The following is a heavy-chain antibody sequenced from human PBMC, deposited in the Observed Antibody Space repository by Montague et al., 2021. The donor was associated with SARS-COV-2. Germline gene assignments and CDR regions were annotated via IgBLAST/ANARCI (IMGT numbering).Heavy chain of an antibody. D-gene: IGHD2-2*01. Sequence: SETLSLTCTVSGGSISSSSYYWGWICQPPGQGLVWFGCNNYSGSTYYNPSLKSRVTISVDTSKNQFSLKLSSVTAADTAVYYCTRLHCSSTSCSYLYFAETAHFDYWGQGTLVTVSS. J-gene: IGHJ4*02. V-gene: IGHV4-39*01. CDR2: NNYSGST. CDR1: GGSISSSSYY. CDR3: TRLHCSSTSCSYLYFAETAHFDY.